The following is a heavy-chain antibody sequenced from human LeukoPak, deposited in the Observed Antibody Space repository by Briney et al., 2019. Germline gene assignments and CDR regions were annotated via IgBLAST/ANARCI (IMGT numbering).Heavy chain of an antibody. CDR2: INPDGSAT. CDR1: GFTFRSDW. Sequence: TGGSLRLACAASGFTFRSDWMSWVRQSPEKGLEWAANINPDGSATYYVDSVKGRFIISRDNTKNSLYLQMNSLRAEDTAVYYCAREYCSGGSCYVDYWGQGTLVTVSS. V-gene: IGHV3-7*03. CDR3: AREYCSGGSCYVDY. J-gene: IGHJ4*02. D-gene: IGHD2-15*01.